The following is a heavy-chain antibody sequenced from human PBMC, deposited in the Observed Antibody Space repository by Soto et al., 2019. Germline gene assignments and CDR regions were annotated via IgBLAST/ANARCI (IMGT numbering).Heavy chain of an antibody. CDR3: ARDAPAAIMADAFDI. CDR2: IYSGGST. Sequence: GVSLRLSFAASGFTVSSDYMSWVRQAPGKGLEWVSVIYSGGSTYYADSVKGRFTISRDNSKNTLYLQMNSLRAEDTAVYYCARDAPAAIMADAFDIWGQGTMVTVSS. CDR1: GFTVSSDY. J-gene: IGHJ3*02. D-gene: IGHD2-2*02. V-gene: IGHV3-66*01.